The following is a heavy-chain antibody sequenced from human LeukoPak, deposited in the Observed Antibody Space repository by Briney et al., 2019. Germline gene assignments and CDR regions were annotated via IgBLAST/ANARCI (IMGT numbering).Heavy chain of an antibody. CDR3: ARYPYYYDSCGYQGAFDI. CDR2: IYYSGST. J-gene: IGHJ3*02. D-gene: IGHD3-22*01. V-gene: IGHV4-59*08. CDR1: GGSISSYY. Sequence: SETLSLTCTVSGGSISSYYWSWIRQPPGKGLEWIGYIYYSGSTNYNPSLKSRVTISVDTSKNQFSLKLSSVTAADTAVYYCARYPYYYDSCGYQGAFDIWGQGTMVTVSS.